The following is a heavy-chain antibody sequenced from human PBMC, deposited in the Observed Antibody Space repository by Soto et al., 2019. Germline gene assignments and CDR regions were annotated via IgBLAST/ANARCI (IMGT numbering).Heavy chain of an antibody. V-gene: IGHV3-48*01. J-gene: IGHJ2*01. CDR1: GFTFSTYS. CDR2: ISSNSGTI. CDR3: ARVPPSSSSWYFDL. D-gene: IGHD6-6*01. Sequence: GGSLRVSCAASGFTFSTYSMNWARQAPGKGLEWLSYISSNSGTIYYADSVKGRFTISRDNAKNSLFLQMNSLRAEDTAVYYCARVPPSSSSWYFDLWGRGTLVTVSS.